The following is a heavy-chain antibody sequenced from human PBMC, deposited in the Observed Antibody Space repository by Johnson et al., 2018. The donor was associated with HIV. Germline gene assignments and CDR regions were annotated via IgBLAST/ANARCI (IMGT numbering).Heavy chain of an antibody. Sequence: QVQLVESGGGLVQPGRSLRLSCAASGFTFSSYAMHWVRQAPGKGLEWVAVISYDGSNKYYTDSVKGRFTISRDNAKNSLYLQMNSLRAEDTAVYYCARGQRATDIWGQGTMVTVSS. CDR2: ISYDGSNK. V-gene: IGHV3-30-3*01. CDR1: GFTFSSYA. CDR3: ARGQRATDI. J-gene: IGHJ3*02.